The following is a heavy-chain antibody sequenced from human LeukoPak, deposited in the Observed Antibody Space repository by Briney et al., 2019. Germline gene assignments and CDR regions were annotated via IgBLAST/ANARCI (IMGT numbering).Heavy chain of an antibody. CDR2: ISASGGST. V-gene: IGHV3-23*01. J-gene: IGHJ4*02. Sequence: GGSLRLSCATSGFTFSSYAMSWVRQAPGKGLEWVSGISASGGSTYYADSVKGRFTISRDNSKNTLYLQMNSLRTEDTAVYYCAKAGGYDILTGLDYWGQGTLVTVSS. D-gene: IGHD3-9*01. CDR1: GFTFSSYA. CDR3: AKAGGYDILTGLDY.